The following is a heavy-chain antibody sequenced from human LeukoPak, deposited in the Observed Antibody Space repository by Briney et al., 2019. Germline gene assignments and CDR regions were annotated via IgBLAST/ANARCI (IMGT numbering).Heavy chain of an antibody. D-gene: IGHD1-14*01. CDR1: GYNFTRYW. CDR2: IYPGDSET. Sequence: GESLKIFSKGSGYNFTRYWIGWVRQMPGKGLEWMGIIYPGDSETRYSPSFQDQVTISADKSISTAYLQWSSLKASDTTMYYCARGGITRSAPFDYRGQGALVTVSS. V-gene: IGHV5-51*01. J-gene: IGHJ4*02. CDR3: ARGGITRSAPFDY.